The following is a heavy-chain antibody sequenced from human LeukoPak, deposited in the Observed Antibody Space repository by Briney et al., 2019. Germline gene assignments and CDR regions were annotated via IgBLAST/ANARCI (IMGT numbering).Heavy chain of an antibody. Sequence: SETLSLTCTVSGYSISSGYYWGWIRQPPGKGLEWIGSIYHSGSTYYNPSLKSRVTMSVDTSKNQFSLKLSSVTAADTAVYYCARVEDYYYYMDVWGKGTTVTVSS. CDR1: GYSISSGYY. CDR2: IYHSGST. CDR3: ARVEDYYYYMDV. V-gene: IGHV4-38-2*02. J-gene: IGHJ6*03.